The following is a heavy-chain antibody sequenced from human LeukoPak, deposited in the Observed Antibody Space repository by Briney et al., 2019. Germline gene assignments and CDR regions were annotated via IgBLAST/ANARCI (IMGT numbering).Heavy chain of an antibody. CDR3: ARDPIAVAPGGYFDY. J-gene: IGHJ4*02. CDR1: GFTFSSHL. CDR2: ISYDGSNK. D-gene: IGHD6-19*01. Sequence: GGSLRLSCAASGFTFSSHLMHWVRQAPGKGLEWVAVISYDGSNKYYADSVKGRFTISRDNSKNTLYLQMNSLRAEDTAVYYCARDPIAVAPGGYFDYWGQGTLVTVSS. V-gene: IGHV3-30-3*01.